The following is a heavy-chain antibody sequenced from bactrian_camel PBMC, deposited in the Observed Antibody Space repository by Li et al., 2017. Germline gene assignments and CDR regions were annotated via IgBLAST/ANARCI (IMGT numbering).Heavy chain of an antibody. V-gene: IGHV3S53*01. CDR1: GYAYSTYC. J-gene: IGHJ4*01. D-gene: IGHD4*01. Sequence: HVQLVESGGGSVQAGGSLRLSCAASGYAYSTYCMGWFRQAPGKEREGVAAINTDGSTTYADSVKGRFTMSRDNAKNTLYLQMNDLKTEDTAVYCCATAATLATMSPSDASFKCEGTQVTVS. CDR2: INTDGST.